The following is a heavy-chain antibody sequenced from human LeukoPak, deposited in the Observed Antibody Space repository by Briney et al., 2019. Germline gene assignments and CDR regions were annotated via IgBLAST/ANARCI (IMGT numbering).Heavy chain of an antibody. CDR2: MNPNSGNT. D-gene: IGHD3-3*01. J-gene: IGHJ6*03. Sequence: ASVKVSCKASRYTFTSYDINWVRQATGQGLEWMGWMNPNSGNTGYAQKFQGRVTITRNTSISTAYMELSSLRSEDTAVYYCARAYYDFWSGPIHYYMDVWGKGTTVTVSS. CDR1: RYTFTSYD. V-gene: IGHV1-8*03. CDR3: ARAYYDFWSGPIHYYMDV.